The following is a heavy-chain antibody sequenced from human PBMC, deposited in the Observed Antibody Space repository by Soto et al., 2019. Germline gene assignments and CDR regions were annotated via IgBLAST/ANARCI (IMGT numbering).Heavy chain of an antibody. CDR2: ISRDGRTT. D-gene: IGHD2-8*02. Sequence: QVQLEESGGGVVQPGRSLRLSCAVSGFTVSSYGMHWVRQAPGKGLEWVAVISRDGRTTFYADSVKGRFAISKDNSRNPLFLEMNSLRDYDMAVYYCTGEVASGYWGQGTLVTVSS. CDR1: GFTVSSYG. J-gene: IGHJ4*02. CDR3: TGEVASGY. V-gene: IGHV3-30*03.